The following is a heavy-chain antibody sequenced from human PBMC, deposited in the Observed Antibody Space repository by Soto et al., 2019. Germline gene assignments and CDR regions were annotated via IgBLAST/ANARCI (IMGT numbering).Heavy chain of an antibody. CDR2: ISGSGGST. J-gene: IGHJ4*02. D-gene: IGHD3-10*01. CDR3: AKDRITMVRGEDY. V-gene: IGHV3-23*01. CDR1: GFTFSSYA. Sequence: LRLSCAASGFTFSSYAMSWVRQAPGKGLEWVSAISGSGGSTYYADSVKGRFTISRDNSKNTLYLQMNSLGAEDTAVYYCAKDRITMVRGEDYWGQGTLVTVSS.